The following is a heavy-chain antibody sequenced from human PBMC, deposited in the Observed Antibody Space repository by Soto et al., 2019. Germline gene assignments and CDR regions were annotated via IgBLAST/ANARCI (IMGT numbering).Heavy chain of an antibody. CDR3: AREADILNWFDP. J-gene: IGHJ5*02. D-gene: IGHD3-9*01. Sequence: GGSLRLSCAASGFTFSSYSMNWVRQAPGKGLEWVSYISSSSSTLYYAYSVKGRFTISRDNAKNSLYLQMNSLRAEDTAVYYCAREADILNWFDPWGQGTLVTVSS. CDR1: GFTFSSYS. CDR2: ISSSSSTL. V-gene: IGHV3-48*01.